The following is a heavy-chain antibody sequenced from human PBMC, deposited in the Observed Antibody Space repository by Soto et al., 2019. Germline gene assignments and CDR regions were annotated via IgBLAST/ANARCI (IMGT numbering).Heavy chain of an antibody. CDR1: GFTFSDYY. V-gene: IGHV3-11*06. D-gene: IGHD3-22*01. CDR2: ISSSSSYT. CDR3: ARDRHYYDSRAGGFDI. Sequence: GGSLRLSCAASGFTFSDYYMSWIRQAPGKGLEWVSYISSSSSYTNYADSVKGRFTISRDNAKNSLYLQMNSLRAEDTAVYYCARDRHYYDSRAGGFDIWGQGTMVTVSS. J-gene: IGHJ3*02.